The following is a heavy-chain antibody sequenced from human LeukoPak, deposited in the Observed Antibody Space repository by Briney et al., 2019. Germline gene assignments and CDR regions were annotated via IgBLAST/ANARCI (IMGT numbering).Heavy chain of an antibody. J-gene: IGHJ4*02. D-gene: IGHD3-10*01. CDR3: AKGRGYGSGSYYDPLDY. CDR2: IRGFDSTI. V-gene: IGHV3-48*03. CDR1: GFTFSSYE. Sequence: GGSLRLSCAASGFTFSSYEMSWVRQAPGKGLEWVSYIRGFDSTIYYADSVKGRFTISRDNAKNSLYLQMNSLRAEDTALYYCAKGRGYGSGSYYDPLDYWGQGTLVTVSS.